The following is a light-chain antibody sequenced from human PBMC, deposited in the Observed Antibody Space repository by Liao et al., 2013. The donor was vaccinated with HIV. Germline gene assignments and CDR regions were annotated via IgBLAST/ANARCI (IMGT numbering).Light chain of an antibody. Sequence: SYVLTQPPSVSVAPGKTARITCGGNDIGSKSVHWYQQKPGQAPVVVINYDSDRPSGIPERFSGSNSGNTATLTISRVEAGDEADYYCQVWDSSSDRVFGGGTKLTVL. CDR3: QVWDSSSDRV. CDR2: YDS. CDR1: DIGSKS. V-gene: IGLV3-21*01. J-gene: IGLJ3*02.